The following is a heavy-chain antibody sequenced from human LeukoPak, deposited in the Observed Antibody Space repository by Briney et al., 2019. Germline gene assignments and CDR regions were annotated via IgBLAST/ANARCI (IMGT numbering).Heavy chain of an antibody. CDR2: VYYSGST. CDR1: GGSISSYY. J-gene: IGHJ4*02. Sequence: SETLSLTCTVSGGSISSYYWSWIRQPPGKGLEWIGYVYYSGSTNYNPSFKSRVTISVDTSKNHFSLKLSSVTAADTAVYSCARSIIGTRSKFDYWGQGTLVTVSS. V-gene: IGHV4-59*08. CDR3: ARSIIGTRSKFDY. D-gene: IGHD1/OR15-1a*01.